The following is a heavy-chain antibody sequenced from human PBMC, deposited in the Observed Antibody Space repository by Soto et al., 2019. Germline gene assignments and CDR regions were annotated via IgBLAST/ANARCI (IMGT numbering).Heavy chain of an antibody. J-gene: IGHJ6*02. V-gene: IGHV4-31*03. Sequence: PSETLSLTCTVSGGSISSGNYYWNWIRQHPGEGLEWIGYTYNSGTIYYNPSLKSRLTMSGDTSKNQFSLELSSVTAADTAVYYCARDRGFGMDVWGQGTTVTVSS. CDR3: ARDRGFGMDV. CDR2: TYNSGTI. CDR1: GGSISSGNYY.